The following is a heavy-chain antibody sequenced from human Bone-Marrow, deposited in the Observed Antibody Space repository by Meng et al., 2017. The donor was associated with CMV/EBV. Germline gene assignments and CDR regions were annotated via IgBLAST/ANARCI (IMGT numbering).Heavy chain of an antibody. Sequence: ASVKVSCKASGYTFTSYGISWVRQAPGQGLEWMGIINPSGGSTSYAQKFQGRVTMTRDTSTSTVYMELSSLRSEDTAVYYCARGLVVVPAAMPWWLDPWGQGTMVTVSS. CDR2: INPSGGST. CDR3: ARGLVVVPAAMPWWLDP. V-gene: IGHV1-46*01. J-gene: IGHJ5*02. D-gene: IGHD2-2*01. CDR1: GYTFTSYG.